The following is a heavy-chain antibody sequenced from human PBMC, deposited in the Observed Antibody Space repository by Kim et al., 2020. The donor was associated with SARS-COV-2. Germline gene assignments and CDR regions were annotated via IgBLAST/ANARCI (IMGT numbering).Heavy chain of an antibody. J-gene: IGHJ4*01. CDR1: GLNFRGYA. D-gene: IGHD6-6*01. CDR3: AKSVRYSSSEGYYFDY. V-gene: IGHV3-23*01. Sequence: GGSLRLSCAASGLNFRGYAMSWVRQAPGKGLEWVSSINSGGGTYYADSVKGRFTISRDNSKNTLYVQMNSLRAEDTAVYYCAKSVRYSSSEGYYFDYWG. CDR2: INSGGGT.